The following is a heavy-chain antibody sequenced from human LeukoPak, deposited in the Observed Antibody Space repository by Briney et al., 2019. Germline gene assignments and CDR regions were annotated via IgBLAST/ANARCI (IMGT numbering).Heavy chain of an antibody. CDR2: INHSGST. Sequence: PSETLSLTCAVYGESFSGYYWSWIRQPPGKGLEWIGEINHSGSTNYNPSLKSRVTISVDTSKNQFSLKLSSVTAADTAVYYCARGTSSWSYYYYYYYMDVWGKGTTVTVSS. J-gene: IGHJ6*03. CDR1: GESFSGYY. CDR3: ARGTSSWSYYYYYYYMDV. V-gene: IGHV4-34*01. D-gene: IGHD6-13*01.